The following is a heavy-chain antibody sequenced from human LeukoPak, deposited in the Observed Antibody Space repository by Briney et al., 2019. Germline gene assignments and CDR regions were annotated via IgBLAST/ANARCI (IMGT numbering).Heavy chain of an antibody. CDR1: GFTFSSYD. V-gene: IGHV3-48*03. Sequence: GGSLRLSCAASGFTFSSYDMNWVRQAPGKGLEWASYISSSGSTIYYADSVKGRLTISRDNAKNSLYLQMSSLRAEDTAVYYRARVSSGSYYILDYWGQGTLVTVSS. J-gene: IGHJ4*02. CDR2: ISSSGSTI. D-gene: IGHD1-26*01. CDR3: ARVSSGSYYILDY.